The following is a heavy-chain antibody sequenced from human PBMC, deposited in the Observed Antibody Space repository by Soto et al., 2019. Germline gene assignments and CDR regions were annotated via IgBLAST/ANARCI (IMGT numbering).Heavy chain of an antibody. J-gene: IGHJ6*02. D-gene: IGHD3-10*01. CDR1: GYTFTSYG. CDR2: ISAYNGNT. V-gene: IGHV1-18*01. CDR3: ARDSMVRGVIITDVYYYGMDV. Sequence: ASVKVSCKASGYTFTSYGISWVRQAPGQGLEWMGWISAYNGNTNYAQKLQGRVTMTTDTSTSTAYMELRSLRSDDTAVYYCARDSMVRGVIITDVYYYGMDVWGQGTTVTVSS.